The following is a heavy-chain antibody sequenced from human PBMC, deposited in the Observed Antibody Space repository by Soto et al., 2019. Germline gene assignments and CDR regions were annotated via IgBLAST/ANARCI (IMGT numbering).Heavy chain of an antibody. CDR2: IDPKSGDT. V-gene: IGHV1-2*02. CDR1: EYSFTGHY. D-gene: IGHD3-22*01. J-gene: IGHJ5*02. Sequence: QIQLIQSGAEVKKPGASVTVSCKASEYSFTGHYLHWVRQAPGQGLEWMGWIDPKSGDTKYAPKFQDRVNMTSETSISTSYMDLTNLRYDETAVYYCARDYDKSGYDYFDPWGQGTLVTVSS. CDR3: ARDYDKSGYDYFDP.